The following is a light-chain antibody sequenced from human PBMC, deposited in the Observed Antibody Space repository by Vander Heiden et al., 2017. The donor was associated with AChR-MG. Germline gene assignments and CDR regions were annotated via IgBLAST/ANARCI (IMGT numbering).Light chain of an antibody. CDR1: QSLLHRDGKTY. CDR2: EGS. CDR3: LEGAYSKT. Sequence: DIVMTQTPLSLSVTPGQQASISCKSTQSLLHRDGKTYLSWYLQKPGQSPQLLIYEGSSRFSGVPDRFSGIGSSTDFTLKSSRVEAEDVGVYYCLEGAYSKTFGQGTKVEIK. J-gene: IGKJ1*01. V-gene: IGKV2-29*02.